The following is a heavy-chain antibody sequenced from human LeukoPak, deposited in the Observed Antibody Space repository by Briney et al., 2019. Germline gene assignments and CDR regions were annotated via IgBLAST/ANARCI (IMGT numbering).Heavy chain of an antibody. J-gene: IGHJ6*02. CDR3: ARGFGDSNHYYGMDV. D-gene: IGHD1-14*01. Sequence: SETLSLTCTVSGGSINSGIYYWSWIRQPPGKGLEWIGYIYYSGSTYYNPSLQSRITMSVDMSKNQFSLKLISVTAADTAVYYCARGFGDSNHYYGMDVWGQGTTVTVSS. CDR2: IYYSGST. V-gene: IGHV4-30-4*01. CDR1: GGSINSGIYY.